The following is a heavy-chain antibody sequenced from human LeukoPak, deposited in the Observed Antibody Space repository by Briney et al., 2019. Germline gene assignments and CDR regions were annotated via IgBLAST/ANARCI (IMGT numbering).Heavy chain of an antibody. CDR2: VSSDGTT. CDR1: GDSVTSYY. V-gene: IGHV4-59*08. D-gene: IGHD3/OR15-3a*01. CDR3: ARLDCLVDGCYNH. J-gene: IGHJ4*02. Sequence: PSETLSLTCSVSGDSVTSYYWSWLRQPPGKGLEWIGYVSSDGTTNYTPSLRSRVIMSVDTAKNHISLNLTSLTAADTATYYCARLDCLVDGCYNHWGRGTLVTVSS.